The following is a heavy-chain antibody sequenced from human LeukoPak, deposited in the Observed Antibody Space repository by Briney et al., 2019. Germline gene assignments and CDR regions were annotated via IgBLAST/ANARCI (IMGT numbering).Heavy chain of an antibody. J-gene: IGHJ5*02. CDR2: ISSSGSTI. D-gene: IGHD6-19*01. CDR1: GFTFSDYY. CDR3: ARDGYSSGWYRGNNWFDP. Sequence: PGGSLRLSCAASGFTFSDYYMSWIRQAPGKGLEWVSYISSSGSTIYYADSVKGRFTISRDNAKNSLYLQMNSLRAEDTAVYYCARDGYSSGWYRGNNWFDPWGQGTLVTVSS. V-gene: IGHV3-11*04.